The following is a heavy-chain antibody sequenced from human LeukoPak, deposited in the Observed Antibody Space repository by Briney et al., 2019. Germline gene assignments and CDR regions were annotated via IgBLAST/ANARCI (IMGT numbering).Heavy chain of an antibody. J-gene: IGHJ4*02. Sequence: PGGSLRLSCAASGFTFNNYAMTWVRQAPGKGLEWVSGITGGGIGTYYADSVRGRFTISRDNSKNTLDLQMNTLRVEDTAVYYCARRDVSDSSGYYPLFAHWGQGTLATVSS. CDR3: ARRDVSDSSGYYPLFAH. D-gene: IGHD3-22*01. CDR2: ITGGGIGT. V-gene: IGHV3-23*01. CDR1: GFTFNNYA.